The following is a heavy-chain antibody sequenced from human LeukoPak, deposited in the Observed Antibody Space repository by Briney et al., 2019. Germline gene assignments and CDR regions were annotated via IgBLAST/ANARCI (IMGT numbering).Heavy chain of an antibody. Sequence: GGSLRLSCAASGFTFSNYYMNWVRQAPGKGLEWVSGIIPSGVTTYYADSVKGRFAISRDNSKNTVYLQMNSLRAEDTAVYYCARDDSLLQFGCWGQGTLVTVSS. D-gene: IGHD5-24*01. J-gene: IGHJ4*02. CDR2: IIPSGVTT. CDR1: GFTFSNYY. CDR3: ARDDSLLQFGC. V-gene: IGHV3-23*01.